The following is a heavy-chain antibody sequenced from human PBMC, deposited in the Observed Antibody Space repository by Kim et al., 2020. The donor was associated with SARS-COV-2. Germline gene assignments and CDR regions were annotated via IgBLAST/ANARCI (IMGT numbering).Heavy chain of an antibody. CDR3: AYYSSSSGYYYYGMDV. Sequence: SLKSRVTISVDTSKNQFSLKLSSVTAADTAVYYCAYYSSSSGYYYYGMDVWGQGTTVTVSS. J-gene: IGHJ6*02. V-gene: IGHV4-39*01. D-gene: IGHD6-6*01.